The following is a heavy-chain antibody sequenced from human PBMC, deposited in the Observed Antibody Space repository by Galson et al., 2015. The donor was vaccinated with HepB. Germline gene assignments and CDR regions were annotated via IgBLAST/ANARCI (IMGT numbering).Heavy chain of an antibody. Sequence: SLRLSCATPRFSFGDYAMSWFRQAPGKGLEWVGFIRSKIYGGTTEYAASVQGRFIISRDDSKSIAYLQMNSLKTEDTAVYYCTRHLFDSSGPYYYYYTMDVWGQGTTVTVSS. CDR2: IRSKIYGGTT. V-gene: IGHV3-49*03. D-gene: IGHD6-19*01. CDR1: RFSFGDYA. CDR3: TRHLFDSSGPYYYYYTMDV. J-gene: IGHJ6*02.